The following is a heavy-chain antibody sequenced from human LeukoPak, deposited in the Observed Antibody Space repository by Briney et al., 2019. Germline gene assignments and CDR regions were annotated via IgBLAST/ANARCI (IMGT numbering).Heavy chain of an antibody. CDR1: GFTFSGYA. Sequence: GGCLRLSCAASGFTFSGYAMSWVRRAPGKGLEWVSAISSNGGGTFYADSVKGQFTISRDNSQNTLYLQMNSLRAEDTAIYYCAKHYGSGTYYNYPDYWGQGTLVTVSS. CDR3: AKHYGSGTYYNYPDY. CDR2: ISSNGGGT. V-gene: IGHV3-23*01. D-gene: IGHD3-10*01. J-gene: IGHJ4*02.